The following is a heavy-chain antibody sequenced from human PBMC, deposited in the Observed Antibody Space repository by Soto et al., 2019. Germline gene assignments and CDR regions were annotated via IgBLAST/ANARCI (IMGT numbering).Heavy chain of an antibody. CDR3: AKGPQGGYYDSGSFYSSVQ. CDR2: INHSGSA. D-gene: IGHD3-10*01. J-gene: IGHJ4*02. CDR1: GGSFNGYY. Sequence: PSETLSLTCAVYGGSFNGYYWSWIRQPPGKGLEWIGEINHSGSANYNPTFKSRVSISVDTSKNQLSLQLSSVSAADTAVYYCAKGPQGGYYDSGSFYSSVQWGQGTIVTV. V-gene: IGHV4-34*01.